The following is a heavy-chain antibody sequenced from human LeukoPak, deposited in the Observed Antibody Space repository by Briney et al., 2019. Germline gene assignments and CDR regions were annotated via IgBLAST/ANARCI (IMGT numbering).Heavy chain of an antibody. D-gene: IGHD1-26*01. J-gene: IGHJ4*02. CDR1: GYTFTSYG. CDR3: ARDSPIVGATAGFDY. V-gene: IGHV1-18*01. Sequence: ASVKVSCKASGYTFTSYGISWVRQAPGQGLEWMGWISAYNGNTNYAQKLQGRVTLTTDTSTSTAYMELRSLRSDDTAVFYCARDSPIVGATAGFDYWGQGTLVTVSS. CDR2: ISAYNGNT.